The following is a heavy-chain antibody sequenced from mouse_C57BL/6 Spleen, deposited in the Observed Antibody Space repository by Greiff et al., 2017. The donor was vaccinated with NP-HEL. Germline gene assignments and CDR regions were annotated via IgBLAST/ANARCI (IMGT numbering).Heavy chain of an antibody. CDR2: IHPSDSDT. V-gene: IGHV1-74*01. J-gene: IGHJ3*01. CDR3: ASIYDGYYPWFAY. CDR1: GYTFTSYW. D-gene: IGHD2-3*01. Sequence: VQLQQPGAELVKPGASVKVSCKASGYTFTSYWMHWVKQRPGQGLEWIGRIHPSDSDTNYNQKFKGKATLTVDKSSSTAYMQLSSLTSEDSAVYYCASIYDGYYPWFAYWGQGTLVTVSA.